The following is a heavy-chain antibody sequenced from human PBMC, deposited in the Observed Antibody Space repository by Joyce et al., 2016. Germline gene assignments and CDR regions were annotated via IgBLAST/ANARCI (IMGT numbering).Heavy chain of an antibody. Sequence: QLQLQESGPGLVKPSETLSLTCAVAGGLITSRQYWGWIRQPPGKGLEWLGTIFYSGSTYYQPSLKSRVSISVDLSKNEFYLKMTSVTAADTATYYCARVLRYTGFDHWGQGILVTVSS. J-gene: IGHJ5*02. CDR2: IFYSGST. D-gene: IGHD3-9*01. CDR3: ARVLRYTGFDH. V-gene: IGHV4-39*07. CDR1: GGLITSRQY.